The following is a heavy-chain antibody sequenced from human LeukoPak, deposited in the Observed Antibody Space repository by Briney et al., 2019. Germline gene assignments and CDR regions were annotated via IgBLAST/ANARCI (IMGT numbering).Heavy chain of an antibody. V-gene: IGHV4-38-2*02. Sequence: SETQSLTCTVSGYSISSGYYWGWIRQPPGKGLEWIGSIYHSGSTYYNPSLKSRVTISVDTSKNQFSLKLSSVTAADTAVYYCARDEIAAAGDNWFDPWGQGTPVTISS. CDR2: IYHSGST. CDR1: GYSISSGYY. CDR3: ARDEIAAAGDNWFDP. D-gene: IGHD6-13*01. J-gene: IGHJ5*02.